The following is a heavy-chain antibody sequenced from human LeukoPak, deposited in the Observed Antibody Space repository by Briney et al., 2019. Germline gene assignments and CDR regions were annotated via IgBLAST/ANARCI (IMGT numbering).Heavy chain of an antibody. CDR3: ARPGSGSLSELDY. Sequence: GESLKISCKGSGYRFTTYWIGWVRQMPGKGLKWMGIIYPDDSDIRYSPSFQGQVTISADKSISTAYLQWNSLKASDTAMYYCARPGSGSLSELDYWGQGTLVTVSS. CDR2: IYPDDSDI. D-gene: IGHD3-10*01. CDR1: GYRFTTYW. V-gene: IGHV5-51*01. J-gene: IGHJ4*02.